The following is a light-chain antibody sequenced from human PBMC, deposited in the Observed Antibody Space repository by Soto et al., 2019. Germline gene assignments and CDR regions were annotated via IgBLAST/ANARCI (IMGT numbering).Light chain of an antibody. CDR3: QQYSNWPPIT. V-gene: IGKV3-15*01. CDR2: GAS. Sequence: EIVMTQSPATVSVSPGERATLSCRATQSVSSSLAWYQQKPGQAPRLLIYGASTRASGIPARFSGSGSGTEFTLTLSSLQSEDFAVYYCQQYSNWPPITFGQGTRLEIK. J-gene: IGKJ5*01. CDR1: QSVSSS.